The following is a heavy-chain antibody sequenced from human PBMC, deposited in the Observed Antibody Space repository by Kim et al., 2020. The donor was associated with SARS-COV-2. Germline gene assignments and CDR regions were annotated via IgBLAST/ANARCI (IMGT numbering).Heavy chain of an antibody. Sequence: ASVKVSCKASGYTFTGYYMHWVRQAPGQGLEWMGWINPNSGGTNYAQKFQGRVTMTRDTSISTAYMELSRLRSDDTAVYYCAREVPGGYNIDGIVGVGGYWGQGTLVTVSS. CDR1: GYTFTGYY. J-gene: IGHJ4*02. D-gene: IGHD5-12*01. CDR3: AREVPGGYNIDGIVGVGGY. CDR2: INPNSGGT. V-gene: IGHV1-2*02.